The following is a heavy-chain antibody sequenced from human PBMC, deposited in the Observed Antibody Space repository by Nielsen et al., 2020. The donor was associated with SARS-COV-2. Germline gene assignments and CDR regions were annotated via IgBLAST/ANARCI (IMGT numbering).Heavy chain of an antibody. J-gene: IGHJ4*02. V-gene: IGHV3-48*01. CDR3: ARSRRVGATTG. CDR2: ISSSSSTI. Sequence: GGSLRLSCAASGFTFSSYSMNWVRQAPGKGLEWVSYISSSSSTIYYADSVKGRFTISRDNSKNTLYLQMNSLRAEDTAVYYCARSRRVGATTGWGQGTLVTVSS. D-gene: IGHD1-26*01. CDR1: GFTFSSYS.